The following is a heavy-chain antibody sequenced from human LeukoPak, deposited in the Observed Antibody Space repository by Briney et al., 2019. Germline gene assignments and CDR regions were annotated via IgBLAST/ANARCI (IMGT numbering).Heavy chain of an antibody. V-gene: IGHV1-2*02. CDR1: GYTFTVCF. Sequence: ASVKLSCTASGYTFTVCFIYWVRQPPGQRLGLVGLINPKSGGTNSAQKFPGRVTMTRDTSISTAYMELSRLRSDDTAVYYCAREVAASIYYMDVWGKGTTVIVSS. CDR2: INPKSGGT. J-gene: IGHJ6*03. D-gene: IGHD6-19*01. CDR3: AREVAASIYYMDV.